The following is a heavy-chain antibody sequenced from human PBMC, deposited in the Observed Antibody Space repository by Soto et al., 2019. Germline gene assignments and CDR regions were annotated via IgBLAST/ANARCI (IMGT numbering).Heavy chain of an antibody. J-gene: IGHJ4*02. CDR3: ARDGQWLLRSFDY. D-gene: IGHD3-22*01. CDR2: INPNSGGT. CDR1: GYTFTGYY. V-gene: IGHV1-2*02. Sequence: ASVKVSCKASGYTFTGYYMHWVRQAPGQGLEWMGWINPNSGGTNYAQKFQGRVTMTRDTSISTAYMELSRLRSDDTAAYYCARDGQWLLRSFDYWGQGTLVTVSS.